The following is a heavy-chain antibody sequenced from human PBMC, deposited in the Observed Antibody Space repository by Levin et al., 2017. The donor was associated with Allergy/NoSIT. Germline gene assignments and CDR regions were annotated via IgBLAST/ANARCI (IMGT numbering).Heavy chain of an antibody. J-gene: IGHJ6*03. Sequence: SETLSLTCAVYGGSFSGYYWSWIRQPPGKGLEWIGEINHSGSTNYNPSLKSRVTISVDTSKNQFSLKLSSVTAADTAVYYCARIVVVPAARYYYYYYYMDVWGKGTTVTVSS. CDR2: INHSGST. CDR1: GGSFSGYY. V-gene: IGHV4-34*01. D-gene: IGHD2-2*01. CDR3: ARIVVVPAARYYYYYYYMDV.